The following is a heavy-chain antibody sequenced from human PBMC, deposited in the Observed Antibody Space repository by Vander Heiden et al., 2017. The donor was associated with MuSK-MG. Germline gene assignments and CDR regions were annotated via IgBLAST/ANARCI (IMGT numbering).Heavy chain of an antibody. J-gene: IGHJ4*02. V-gene: IGHV3-30-3*01. Sequence: QVQLAESGGGAVHPGRSLRLYCAASGSPFSDLHLHWVRPAPGKGLEWVASISYDGSNKYYADSVKGRFTISRDNSKNTLYLQMHSLRAEDTAVYYCARGSLGSSGLDYWCQGSLVTVSS. CDR3: ARGSLGSSGLDY. CDR2: ISYDGSNK. D-gene: IGHD6-19*01. CDR1: GSPFSDLH.